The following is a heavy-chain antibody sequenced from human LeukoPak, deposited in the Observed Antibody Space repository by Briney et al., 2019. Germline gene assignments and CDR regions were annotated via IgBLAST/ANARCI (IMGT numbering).Heavy chain of an antibody. Sequence: GGSLRLSCAASGFTFSSAWMSWVRQAPRKGLEWVAQIKKQTDGRTTDYVAYTAPVKGRFTISRDDSQNTLFLQMDSLKTEDTAIYYCAKSRGSGLFDYWGQGTLVTVAS. D-gene: IGHD3-10*01. CDR3: AKSRGSGLFDY. V-gene: IGHV3-15*01. CDR1: GFTFSSAW. CDR2: IKKQTDGRTT. J-gene: IGHJ4*02.